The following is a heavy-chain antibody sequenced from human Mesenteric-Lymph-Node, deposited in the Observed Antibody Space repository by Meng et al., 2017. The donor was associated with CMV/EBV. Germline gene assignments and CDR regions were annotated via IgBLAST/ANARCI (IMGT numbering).Heavy chain of an antibody. CDR1: GYRFIDYY. D-gene: IGHD3-16*01. V-gene: IGHV1-46*01. CDR3: ARGTGITFGGVDFDY. J-gene: IGHJ4*02. CDR2: INPSGGST. Sequence: SGYRFIDYYMHWVRQAPGQGLEWMGIINPSGGSTSYAQKFQGRVTMTRDTSTSTVYMELSSLRSEDTAVYYCARGTGITFGGVDFDYWGQGTLVTVSS.